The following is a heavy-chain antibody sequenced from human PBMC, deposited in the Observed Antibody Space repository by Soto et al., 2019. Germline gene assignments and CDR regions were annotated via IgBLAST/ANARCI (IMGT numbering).Heavy chain of an antibody. CDR1: GGSISSSSYY. J-gene: IGHJ4*02. CDR3: ARQGSSFRHIGY. D-gene: IGHD6-13*01. Sequence: SETLSLTCTVSGGSISSSSYYWGWIRQPPGKGLEWIGSIYYSGSTYYNPSLKSRVTISVDTSKNQFSLKLSSVTAADTAVYYCARQGSSFRHIGYWGQGTLVTVSS. CDR2: IYYSGST. V-gene: IGHV4-39*01.